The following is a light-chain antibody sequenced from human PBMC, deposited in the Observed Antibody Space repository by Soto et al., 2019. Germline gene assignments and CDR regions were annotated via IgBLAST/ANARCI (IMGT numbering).Light chain of an antibody. V-gene: IGLV2-14*01. CDR2: EVS. J-gene: IGLJ2*01. CDR1: NSDIGDYKY. CDR3: SSHANSLV. Sequence: QSVLTQPASVSGSPGQSITISCTGTNSDIGDYKYISWYQHHPGRAPKLILYEVSDRPSGVSNRFSGSKSGNTASLTISGLQAEDEADYYCSSHANSLVFGGGTKLTVL.